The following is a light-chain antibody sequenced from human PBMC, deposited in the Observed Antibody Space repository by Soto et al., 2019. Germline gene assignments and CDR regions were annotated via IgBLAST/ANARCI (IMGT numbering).Light chain of an antibody. V-gene: IGKV3-15*01. CDR1: QSISSN. Sequence: IVLRPSPATMSLSPGARATLSCRASQSISSNLSWYQQKPGQAPRLLIYGASTRATGIPARFSGSGSGTEFTLTISSLQSEDFAVYYCQQYSNWPSWTFGQGTKVDIK. J-gene: IGKJ1*01. CDR2: GAS. CDR3: QQYSNWPSWT.